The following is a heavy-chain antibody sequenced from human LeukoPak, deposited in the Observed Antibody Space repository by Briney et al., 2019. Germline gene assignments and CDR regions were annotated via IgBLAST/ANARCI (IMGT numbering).Heavy chain of an antibody. V-gene: IGHV3-9*01. D-gene: IGHD5-12*01. J-gene: IGHJ4*02. Sequence: GGSLRLSCAVSGFTFDDYAMHWVRQVPGKGLEWVSGINWNSDSIGYADSVKGRFTTSRDNAKNSLYLQMNSLRAEDTALYYCAINGGGDSGYGNFDYWGQGTLVTVSS. CDR1: GFTFDDYA. CDR2: INWNSDSI. CDR3: AINGGGDSGYGNFDY.